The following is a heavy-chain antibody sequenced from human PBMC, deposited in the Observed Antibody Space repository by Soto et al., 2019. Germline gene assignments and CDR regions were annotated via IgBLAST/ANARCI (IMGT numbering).Heavy chain of an antibody. CDR2: ISSSSSYI. D-gene: IGHD6-19*01. J-gene: IGHJ6*02. CDR1: GFTFSSYS. V-gene: IGHV3-21*01. Sequence: PGGSLRLSCAASGFTFSSYSMNWVRQAPGKGLEWVSSISSSSSYIYYADSVKGRFTISRDNAKNSLYLQMNSLRAEDTAVYYCARDQYIAVAGITPDYYYGMDVWGQGATVTVSS. CDR3: ARDQYIAVAGITPDYYYGMDV.